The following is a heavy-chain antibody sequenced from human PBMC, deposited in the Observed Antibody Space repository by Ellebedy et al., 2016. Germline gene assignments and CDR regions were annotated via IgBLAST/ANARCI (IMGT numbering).Heavy chain of an antibody. D-gene: IGHD3-22*01. CDR2: IIPILGIA. Sequence: ASVKVSCKASGGTFSSYAISWVRQAPGQGLEWMGRIIPILGIANYAQKFQGRVTITADKSTSTAYMELSSLRSEDTAVYYCARALVYDSSGPSNWFDPWGQGTLVTVSS. CDR3: ARALVYDSSGPSNWFDP. V-gene: IGHV1-69*04. CDR1: GGTFSSYA. J-gene: IGHJ5*02.